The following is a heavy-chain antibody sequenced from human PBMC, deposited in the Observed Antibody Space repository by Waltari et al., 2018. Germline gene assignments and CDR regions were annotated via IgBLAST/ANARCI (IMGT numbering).Heavy chain of an antibody. CDR3: ATAGTTVGTSLDY. CDR1: GYTFTDYY. D-gene: IGHD4-17*01. CDR2: GDRGDGET. V-gene: IGHV1-69-2*01. J-gene: IGHJ4*02. Sequence: EVQLVQSGAEVKKPGATVKISCKVSGYTFTDYYMHWVQQAPGNGLQWMGLGDRGDGETIYAENRQGRVTITADTSTARAYTALSSLRSVETAVYYCATAGTTVGTSLDYWGQGTLVTVSS.